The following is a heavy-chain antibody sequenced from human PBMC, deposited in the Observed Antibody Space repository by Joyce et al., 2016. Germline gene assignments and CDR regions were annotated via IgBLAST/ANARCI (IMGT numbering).Heavy chain of an antibody. CDR2: ISSSSSYI. J-gene: IGHJ4*02. Sequence: EVQLVASGGGLVKPGGSLRLSCPASGFTFSSYNVNWVRQAPGKGLAWVSSISSSSSYIYYADSVKGRFTISRDNGKNSLYLQMNSLRAEDTAVYYCARRGLGYCSSGRCTPFDYWGQGTLVTVSS. CDR1: GFTFSSYN. CDR3: ARRGLGYCSSGRCTPFDY. D-gene: IGHD2-15*01. V-gene: IGHV3-21*01.